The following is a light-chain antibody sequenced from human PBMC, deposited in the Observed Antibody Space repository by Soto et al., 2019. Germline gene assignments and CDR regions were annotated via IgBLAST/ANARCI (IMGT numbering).Light chain of an antibody. CDR3: ASWDDSLSETV. CDR2: SNN. CDR1: NFNVKNNY. V-gene: IGLV1-47*01. J-gene: IGLJ7*01. Sequence: QSVLTQPPSLSGTPGQRGTISCSGSNFNVKNNYVYWYQQFAVTAPKLLIYSNNRRPSGVPDRFSGSKSGSSASLAISGLRPEDEADYYCASWDDSLSETVFGGGTQLTVL.